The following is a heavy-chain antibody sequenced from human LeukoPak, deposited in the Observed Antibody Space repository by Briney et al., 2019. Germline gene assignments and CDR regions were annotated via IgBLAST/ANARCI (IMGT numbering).Heavy chain of an antibody. V-gene: IGHV3-53*01. J-gene: IGHJ4*02. CDR2: IYSGGNT. CDR1: GFTVSSNS. D-gene: IGHD2/OR15-2a*01. CDR3: ARRAGEYSHPYDY. Sequence: PGGSLRLSCTVSGFTVSSNSMSWVRQAPGKGLEWVSFIYSGGNTHYSDSVKGRFTISRDNSKNTLYLQMNSLRAEDTAVYYWARRAGEYSHPYDYWGQGTLVTVSS.